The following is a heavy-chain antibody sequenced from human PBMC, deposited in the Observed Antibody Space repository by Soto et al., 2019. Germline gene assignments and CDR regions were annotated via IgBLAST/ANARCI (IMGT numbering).Heavy chain of an antibody. J-gene: IGHJ5*02. CDR1: DDSISSGGHS. V-gene: IGHV4-30-2*01. Sequence: QLQLQESDSGLVKPSQTLSLTCTVSDDSISSGGHSWSWIRQPPGKGLEWIGYIYHTGSTHYNPSLNTRVTISVDTSKNQFSLRLTSVTAADTAVYYCARGPWNYGDNWVDPLGQGTLVTVSS. D-gene: IGHD1-7*01. CDR3: ARGPWNYGDNWVDP. CDR2: IYHTGST.